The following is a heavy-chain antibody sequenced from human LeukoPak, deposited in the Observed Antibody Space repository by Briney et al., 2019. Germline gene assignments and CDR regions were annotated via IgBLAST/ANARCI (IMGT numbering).Heavy chain of an antibody. CDR1: GGSINNDY. V-gene: IGHV4-59*01. D-gene: IGHD3-22*01. CDR2: IYYSGST. CDR3: ARHRGSGYPYFDY. Sequence: PSETLSLTCTVSGGSINNDYGSSIREPPGKGLEWIGYIYYSGSTNYNPSLKSRVTISVDTSKNHFSLKLSSLTAADTAVYYCARHRGSGYPYFDYWGQGTLVTVSS. J-gene: IGHJ4*02.